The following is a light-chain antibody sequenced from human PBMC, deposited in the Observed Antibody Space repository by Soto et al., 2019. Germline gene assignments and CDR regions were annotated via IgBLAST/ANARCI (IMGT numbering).Light chain of an antibody. V-gene: IGLV2-23*02. Sequence: QSALTQPPSVSGSPGQSITISCNGTRSDVGSYDLVSWYQQHPGKAPKLMIYEVSKRPSGVSNRFSGSKSGNTASLTISGLQAEDEADYHCCSYAGSSTFVVFGGGTKLTVL. CDR3: CSYAGSSTFVV. CDR2: EVS. J-gene: IGLJ2*01. CDR1: RSDVGSYDL.